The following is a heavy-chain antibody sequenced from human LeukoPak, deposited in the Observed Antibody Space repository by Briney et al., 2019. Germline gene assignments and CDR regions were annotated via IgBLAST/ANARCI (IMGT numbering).Heavy chain of an antibody. D-gene: IGHD5-12*01. CDR2: IYSGGRT. CDR3: ARDSGYDLRPTLDY. Sequence: GGSLRLSCAASGFTVSRNYMSWVRQAPGKGLEWVLVIYSGGRTYYGDSVKGRFTISRDNSKNTLYLQMNSLRAEDTAVYCCARDSGYDLRPTLDYWGQGTLVTVSS. J-gene: IGHJ4*02. CDR1: GFTVSRNY. V-gene: IGHV3-53*01.